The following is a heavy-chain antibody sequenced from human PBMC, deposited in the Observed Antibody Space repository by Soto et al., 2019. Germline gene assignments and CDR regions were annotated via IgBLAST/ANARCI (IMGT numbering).Heavy chain of an antibody. CDR1: GYTFTSYG. J-gene: IGHJ4*02. V-gene: IGHV1-18*01. CDR2: NSAYNGNT. D-gene: IGHD6-13*01. Sequence: QVQLVQSGAEVKKPGASVKVSCKASGYTFTSYGISWVRQAPGQGLEWMGWNSAYNGNTNYAQKLQGRVTMTTDTTTRTAYLEMRSLRSDDTAVYYCARAWAAAGPFDYWGQGTLVTVSS. CDR3: ARAWAAAGPFDY.